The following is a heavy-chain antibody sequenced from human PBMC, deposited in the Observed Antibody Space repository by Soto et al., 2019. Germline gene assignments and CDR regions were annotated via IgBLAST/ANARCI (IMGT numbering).Heavy chain of an antibody. CDR3: VRRHVTATGIYGFDP. J-gene: IGHJ5*02. Sequence: ASVKVSRQASGYTFTRYGIHWVRQAPGPRLEWKGWINAANGYTKDSPKYQGRVTSTSDTSASTAYKELSSLRSEDTAVYYCVRRHVTATGIYGFDPWGQGTLVTVSS. CDR2: INAANGYT. CDR1: GYTFTRYG. D-gene: IGHD6-13*01. V-gene: IGHV1-3*01.